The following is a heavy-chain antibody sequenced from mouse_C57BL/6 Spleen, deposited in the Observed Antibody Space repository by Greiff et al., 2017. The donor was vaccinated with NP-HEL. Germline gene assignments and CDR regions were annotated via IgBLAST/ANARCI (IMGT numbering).Heavy chain of an antibody. D-gene: IGHD1-1*01. J-gene: IGHJ1*03. V-gene: IGHV1-64*01. CDR2: IHPNSGST. Sequence: QVQLQQPGAELVKPGASVKLSCKASGYTFTSYWMHWVKQRPGQGLEWIGMIHPNSGSTNYNEKFKSKATLTVDKSSSTAYMQLSSLTSEDSAVYYCARKDYGSSYGYWYFDVWGTGTTVTVSS. CDR3: ARKDYGSSYGYWYFDV. CDR1: GYTFTSYW.